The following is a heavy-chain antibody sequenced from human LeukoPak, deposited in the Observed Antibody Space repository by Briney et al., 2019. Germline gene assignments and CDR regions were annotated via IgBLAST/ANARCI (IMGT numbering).Heavy chain of an antibody. D-gene: IGHD5-18*01. CDR2: IIPIFGTA. V-gene: IGHV1-69*13. Sequence: SVKVSCKASGGTFSSYAISWVRQAPGQGLEWMGGIIPIFGTANYAQKFQGRVTITADESTSTAYMELSSLRSEDTAVYYCATSYVDTAMVIGLDAFDIWGQGTMVTVSS. J-gene: IGHJ3*02. CDR3: ATSYVDTAMVIGLDAFDI. CDR1: GGTFSSYA.